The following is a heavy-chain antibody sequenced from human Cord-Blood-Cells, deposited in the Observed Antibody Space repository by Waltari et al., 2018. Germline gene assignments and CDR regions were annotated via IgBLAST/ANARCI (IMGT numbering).Heavy chain of an antibody. CDR2: IIPIFGTA. J-gene: IGHJ5*02. CDR1: GGTFSSYA. CDR3: ASASNLGYCSSTNCLGSWFDP. Sequence: QVQLVQSGAEVKKPGSSVKVSCKASGGTFSSYAISWVRQAPGQGLEWMGGIIPIFGTANYAQKFQGRVTITADESTSTAYMELSSLRSEDTAVYYCASASNLGYCSSTNCLGSWFDPWGQGTLVTVSS. D-gene: IGHD2-2*03. V-gene: IGHV1-69*01.